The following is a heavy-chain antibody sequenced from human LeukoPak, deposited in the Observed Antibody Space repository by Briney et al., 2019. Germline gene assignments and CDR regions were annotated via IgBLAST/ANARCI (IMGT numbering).Heavy chain of an antibody. V-gene: IGHV4-39*01. CDR2: IYYSGST. CDR3: ARTYGDYDDAFDV. Sequence: PSETLFLTCTVSGESISSSTYYRGWIRQPPGKGLEWIGSIYYSGSTYNNPSLKSRVTIFVDTSKNQFSLKLSSVTATDTAVYYCARTYGDYDDAFDVWGQGTMVTVSS. J-gene: IGHJ3*01. D-gene: IGHD4-17*01. CDR1: GESISSSTYY.